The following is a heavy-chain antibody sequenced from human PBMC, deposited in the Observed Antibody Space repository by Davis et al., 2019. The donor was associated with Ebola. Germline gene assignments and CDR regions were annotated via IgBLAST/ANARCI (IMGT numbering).Heavy chain of an antibody. CDR3: GRQMGPIGYFDY. D-gene: IGHD2-8*01. Sequence: GESLKTSCKGSGYSFTSYWIGWVRQTPGKGLEWMGIIYPVDSDTRYSPSFHGPVTISADNSISTAYLQWSSLKASETAMYYCGRQMGPIGYFDYWGQGTLVTVSS. CDR2: IYPVDSDT. V-gene: IGHV5-51*01. J-gene: IGHJ4*03. CDR1: GYSFTSYW.